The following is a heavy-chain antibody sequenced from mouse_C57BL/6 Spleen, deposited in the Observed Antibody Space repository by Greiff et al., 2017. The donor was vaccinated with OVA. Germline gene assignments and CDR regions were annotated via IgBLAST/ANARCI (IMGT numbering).Heavy chain of an antibody. D-gene: IGHD1-1*01. CDR2: IDPSDSYT. V-gene: IGHV1-69*01. J-gene: IGHJ1*03. Sequence: VQLQQSGAELVMPGASVKLSCKASGYTFTSYWMHWVKQRPGQGLEWIGEIDPSDSYTNYNQKFKGKSTLTVDKSSSTAYMQLSSLTSEDSAVYYCARRTTVVERYWYFDVWGTGTTVTVSS. CDR3: ARRTTVVERYWYFDV. CDR1: GYTFTSYW.